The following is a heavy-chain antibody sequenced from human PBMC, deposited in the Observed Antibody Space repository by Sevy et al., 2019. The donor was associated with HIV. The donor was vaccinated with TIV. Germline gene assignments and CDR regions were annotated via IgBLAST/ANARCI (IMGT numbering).Heavy chain of an antibody. J-gene: IGHJ4*02. V-gene: IGHV3-7*01. CDR2: KKPDGSEK. CDR1: GFTFKNYW. D-gene: IGHD3-10*01. Sequence: GGSLRLSCVASGFTFKNYWLNWVRQAPGKGLEWVANKKPDGSEKYYSDSVKGRFTISRDNAKNSLFLQMNSLRVEDTAVYYCARSDEDGPQLVWYGELLSNFDYWGQGNLVTVSS. CDR3: ARSDEDGPQLVWYGELLSNFDY.